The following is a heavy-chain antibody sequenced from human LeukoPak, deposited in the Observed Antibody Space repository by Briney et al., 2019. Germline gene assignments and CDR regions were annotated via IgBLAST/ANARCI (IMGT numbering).Heavy chain of an antibody. V-gene: IGHV3-11*01. J-gene: IGHJ5*02. CDR3: ATDGAGFDT. CDR2: INIGGTNT. CDR1: GFTFNDYY. Sequence: GGSLRLSCAASGFTFNDYYMSWIRQAPGKGLEWLSYINIGGTNTHYADSVKGRFTISRDNAKKSLYLEMNNLRAEETAVYDCATDGAGFDTWGQGVLVTVSS.